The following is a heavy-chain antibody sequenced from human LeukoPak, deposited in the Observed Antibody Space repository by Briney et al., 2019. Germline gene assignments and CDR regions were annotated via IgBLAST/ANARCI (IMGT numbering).Heavy chain of an antibody. V-gene: IGHV4-34*01. J-gene: IGHJ6*02. CDR2: INHSGST. D-gene: IGHD2-21*02. CDR1: GGSFSGYY. Sequence: SETLSLTCAVYGGSFSGYYWSWIRQPPGKGLEWIGEINHSGSTNYNPSLKSRVTISVDTSKNQFSLKLSSVTAADTAVHYCARGDCGGDCYSKGDYYYYGMDVWGQGTTVTVSS. CDR3: ARGDCGGDCYSKGDYYYYGMDV.